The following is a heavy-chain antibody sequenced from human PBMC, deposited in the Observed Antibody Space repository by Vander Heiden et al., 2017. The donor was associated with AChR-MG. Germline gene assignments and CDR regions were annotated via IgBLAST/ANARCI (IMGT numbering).Heavy chain of an antibody. Sequence: EVQLVQSGAEVKKPAESLQISCKASGYSFTSYWIAWVRQLPGNGLEWMGFIFPGGSDTRYTPSFQGRVTISADKSISTAYLQWSSLEASDTAIYYCARRYYAGNSWSSWFFDLWGRGTLVTVSS. CDR1: GYSFTSYW. D-gene: IGHD3-22*01. V-gene: IGHV5-51*01. J-gene: IGHJ2*01. CDR2: IFPGGSDT. CDR3: ARRYYAGNSWSSWFFDL.